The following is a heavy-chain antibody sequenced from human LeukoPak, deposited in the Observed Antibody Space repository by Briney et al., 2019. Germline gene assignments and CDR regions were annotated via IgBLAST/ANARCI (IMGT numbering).Heavy chain of an antibody. D-gene: IGHD1-26*01. Sequence: SVNVSCKASGGTFSSYAISWVRQAPGQGLEWMGGIIPIFGTANYAQKFQGRVTITADESTSTAYMELSSLRSEDTAVYYCARPLNSGSYYLFDYWGQGTLVTVSS. V-gene: IGHV1-69*01. CDR2: IIPIFGTA. J-gene: IGHJ4*02. CDR3: ARPLNSGSYYLFDY. CDR1: GGTFSSYA.